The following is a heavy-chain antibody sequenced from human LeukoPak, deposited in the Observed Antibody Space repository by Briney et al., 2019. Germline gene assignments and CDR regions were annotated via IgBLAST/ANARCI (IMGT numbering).Heavy chain of an antibody. CDR2: IKQDGSEK. V-gene: IGHV3-7*01. D-gene: IGHD2-2*01. Sequence: GGSLRLSCAASGFTFSSYWMSWVRQAPGKGLEWVANIKQDGSEKYYVDSVKGRFTISRDNAKNSLYLQMNSMRAEDTAVYSCARDIIEGYCSSTSCPADYWGQGTLVTVSS. CDR3: ARDIIEGYCSSTSCPADY. CDR1: GFTFSSYW. J-gene: IGHJ4*02.